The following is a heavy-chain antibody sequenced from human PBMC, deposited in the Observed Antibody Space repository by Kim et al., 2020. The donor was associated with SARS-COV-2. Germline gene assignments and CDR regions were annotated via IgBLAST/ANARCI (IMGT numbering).Heavy chain of an antibody. CDR1: GFSFSSYE. Sequence: GGSLRLSCAASGFSFSSYEMNWVRQAPGKVLEWVSHITGSGTTIYYADSVRGRFTISRDNAENSLFLQMNSLRVEDTAVYYCVRDVDAAGAIWDHWGQGTLVTVSS. D-gene: IGHD1-26*01. CDR2: ITGSGTTI. CDR3: VRDVDAAGAIWDH. J-gene: IGHJ4*02. V-gene: IGHV3-48*03.